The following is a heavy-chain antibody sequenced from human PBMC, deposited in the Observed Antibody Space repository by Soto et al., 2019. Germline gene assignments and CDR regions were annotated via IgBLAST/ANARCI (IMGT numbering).Heavy chain of an antibody. CDR2: LYLRGST. D-gene: IGHD3-16*01. J-gene: IGHJ4*02. Sequence: SETLSLTCSVSSGSISNSSYHWGWIRQAPGKGLEWIGTLYLRGSTDYNPSFKSRVTISADTSKDQVSLKLTSVTAADTAVYFCFGVLAATLDYWGQGTLVTVS. CDR1: SGSISNSSYH. CDR3: FGVLAATLDY. V-gene: IGHV4-39*01.